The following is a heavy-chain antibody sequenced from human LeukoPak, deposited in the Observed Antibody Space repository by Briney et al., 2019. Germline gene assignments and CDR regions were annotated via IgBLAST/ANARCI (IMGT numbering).Heavy chain of an antibody. CDR3: ARTYGDYRFDY. Sequence: YPSETLSLTCTVSGGSISSYHWSWIRQPPGKGLEWIGYIYYSGSTSYNPSLKSRVTISVDTSKNQFSLKLTSVTAADTAVYYCARTYGDYRFDYWGQGALVTVSS. CDR2: IYYSGST. D-gene: IGHD4-17*01. J-gene: IGHJ4*02. V-gene: IGHV4-59*01. CDR1: GGSISSYH.